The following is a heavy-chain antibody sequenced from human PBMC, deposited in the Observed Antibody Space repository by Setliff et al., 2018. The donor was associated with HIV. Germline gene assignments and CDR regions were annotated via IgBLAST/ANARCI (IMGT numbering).Heavy chain of an antibody. Sequence: GGSLRLSCTASGFTFSDSVMHWVRQPPGKGLEWVAAISVDGSGKFYADSVKGRFTISRDNSKNTLYLQMNSLRLEDTALYYCVKGGMTNAAFNIWGPGTMVTVSS. CDR2: ISVDGSGK. CDR3: VKGGMTNAAFNI. CDR1: GFTFSDSV. J-gene: IGHJ3*02. V-gene: IGHV3-30*01. D-gene: IGHD3-16*01.